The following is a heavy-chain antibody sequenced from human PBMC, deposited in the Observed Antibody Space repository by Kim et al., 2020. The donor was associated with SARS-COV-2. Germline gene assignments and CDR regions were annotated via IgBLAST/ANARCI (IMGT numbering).Heavy chain of an antibody. CDR1: GFVFSISS. CDR2: ISATGTYI. D-gene: IGHD6-13*01. V-gene: IGHV3-21*01. Sequence: GGSLRLSCATSGFVFSISSMNWVRQAPGKGLEWVSSISATGTYIHYADSLKGRFTVSRDSAKNSVSLQMNSLRADDTAVYYCTRGSGAAAAANNYFESWGQGTLVTVSS. CDR3: TRGSGAAAAANNYFES. J-gene: IGHJ4*02.